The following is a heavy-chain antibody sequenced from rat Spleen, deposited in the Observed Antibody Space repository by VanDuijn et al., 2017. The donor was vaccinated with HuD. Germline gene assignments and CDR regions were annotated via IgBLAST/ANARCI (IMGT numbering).Heavy chain of an antibody. Sequence: EVQLVESGGGLVRPGRSMKLSCAASGFTFSNYYMAWVRQAPRKGLEWVASISTNGGNIYHRDSVKGRFTISRDNAKSTLYLQVDSLESEDTATFYCARQRWDVMDAWGQGVSVTVSS. J-gene: IGHJ4*01. CDR1: GFTFSNYY. V-gene: IGHV5-25*01. CDR3: ARQRWDVMDA. CDR2: ISTNGGNI.